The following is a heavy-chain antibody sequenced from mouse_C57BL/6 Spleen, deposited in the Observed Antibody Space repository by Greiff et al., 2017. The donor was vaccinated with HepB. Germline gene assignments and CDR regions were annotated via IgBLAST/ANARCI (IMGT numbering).Heavy chain of an antibody. J-gene: IGHJ3*01. CDR1: GFTFSSYA. CDR3: ARERAVYEGFAD. V-gene: IGHV5-4*01. D-gene: IGHD1-1*01. CDR2: ISDGGSYT. Sequence: EVQLVESGGGLVKPGGSLKLSCAASGFTFSSYAMSWVRQTPEKRLEWVATISDGGSYTYYPDNVKGRFTISRDNAKNNLYLQMSHLNSEDTAIYYCARERAVYEGFADWGQGTLVTVSA.